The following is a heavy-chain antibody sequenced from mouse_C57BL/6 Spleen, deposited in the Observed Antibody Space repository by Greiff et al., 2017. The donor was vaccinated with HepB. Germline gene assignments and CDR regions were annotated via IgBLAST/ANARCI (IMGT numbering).Heavy chain of an antibody. CDR3: ARKGGGKRLYYFDY. CDR1: GYTFTSYW. V-gene: IGHV1-61*01. Sequence: QVQLQQPGAELVRPGSSVKLSCKASGYTFTSYWMDWVKQRPGQGLEWIGNIYPSDSETHYNQKFKDKATLTVDKSSSTAYMQLSSLTSEDSAVYYCARKGGGKRLYYFDYWGQGTTLTVSS. D-gene: IGHD1-1*01. J-gene: IGHJ2*01. CDR2: IYPSDSET.